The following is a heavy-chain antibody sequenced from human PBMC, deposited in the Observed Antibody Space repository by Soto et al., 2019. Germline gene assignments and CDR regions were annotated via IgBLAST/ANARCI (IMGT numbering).Heavy chain of an antibody. CDR2: IDWDDDK. CDR3: ARIRTTAGYFDY. J-gene: IGHJ4*02. Sequence: SGPTLVNPTQTLTLTCTFSGFSLSTSGVGVGWIRQPPGRALEWLARIDWDDDKYYSTSLKTRLTISKDTSKNQVVLTMTNMDPVDTATYYCARIRTTAGYFDYWGQGTLVTVSS. CDR1: GFSLSTSGVG. D-gene: IGHD1-1*01. V-gene: IGHV2-70*11.